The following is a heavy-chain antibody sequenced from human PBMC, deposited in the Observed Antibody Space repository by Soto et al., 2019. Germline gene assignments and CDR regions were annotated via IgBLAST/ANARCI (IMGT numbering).Heavy chain of an antibody. D-gene: IGHD3-10*01. J-gene: IGHJ4*02. Sequence: SETLSLTCTVSRGSVSGGSYFWNWIRQPPGKGLEWIGYFYKSGYTKYNPSLESRVTISGDTSKNQFSLKLSSVTAADTAVYYCARVRGASGNQYFDQWGQGTLVTVSS. CDR2: FYKSGYT. CDR1: RGSVSGGSYF. V-gene: IGHV4-61*01. CDR3: ARVRGASGNQYFDQ.